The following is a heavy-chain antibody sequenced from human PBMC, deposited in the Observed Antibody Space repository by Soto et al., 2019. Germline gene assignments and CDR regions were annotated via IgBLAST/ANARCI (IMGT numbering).Heavy chain of an antibody. CDR3: ARERIAARHFDY. Sequence: KTSETLSLTCAVYGGSFSGYYWSWIRQPPGKGLEWIGETNHSGSTNYNPSLKSRVTISVDTSKNQFSLKLSSVTAADTAVYYCARERIAARHFDYWGQGTLVTVSS. CDR1: GGSFSGYY. V-gene: IGHV4-34*01. D-gene: IGHD6-6*01. J-gene: IGHJ4*02. CDR2: TNHSGST.